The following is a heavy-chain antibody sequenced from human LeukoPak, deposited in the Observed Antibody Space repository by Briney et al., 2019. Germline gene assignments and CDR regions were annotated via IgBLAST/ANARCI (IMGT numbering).Heavy chain of an antibody. V-gene: IGHV4-39*07. J-gene: IGHJ4*02. CDR2: IYYSGST. Sequence: PSETLSLTCTVSGGSISSSSYYWGWIRQPPGKGLEWIGSIYYSGSTYYNPSLKSRVTISVDTSKNQFSLKLSSVTAADTAGYYCARGYCRSTSCYTPFDYWGQGTLVTVSS. CDR3: ARGYCRSTSCYTPFDY. D-gene: IGHD2-2*02. CDR1: GGSISSSSYY.